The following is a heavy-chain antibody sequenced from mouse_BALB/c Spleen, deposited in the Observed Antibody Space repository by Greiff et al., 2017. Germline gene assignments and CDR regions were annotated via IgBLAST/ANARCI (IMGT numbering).Heavy chain of an antibody. J-gene: IGHJ2*01. D-gene: IGHD4-1*01. CDR3: ARWDRYYFDY. CDR2: ISSGGSYT. CDR1: GFTFSSYG. V-gene: IGHV5-6*01. Sequence: EVMLVESGGDLVKPGGSLKLSCAASGFTFSSYGMSWVRQTPDKRLEWVATISSGGSYTYYPDSVKGRFTISRDNAKNTLYLQMSSLKSEDTAMYYCARWDRYYFDYWGQGTTLTVSS.